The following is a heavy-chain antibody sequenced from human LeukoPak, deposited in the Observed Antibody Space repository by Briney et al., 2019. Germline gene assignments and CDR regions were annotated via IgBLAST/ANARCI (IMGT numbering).Heavy chain of an antibody. J-gene: IGHJ5*02. CDR2: INHSGST. D-gene: IGHD6-13*01. CDR3: ARNRKRSQLERLYWFDP. CDR1: GGSISSGSYY. Sequence: SQTLSLTCTVSGGSISSGSYYWSWIRQPPGKGLEWIGEINHSGSTNYNPSLKSRVTISVDTSKNQFSLKLSSVTAADTAVYYCARNRKRSQLERLYWFDPWGQGTLVTVSS. V-gene: IGHV4-39*07.